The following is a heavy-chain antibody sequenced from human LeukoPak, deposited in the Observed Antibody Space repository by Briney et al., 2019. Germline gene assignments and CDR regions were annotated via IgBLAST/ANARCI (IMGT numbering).Heavy chain of an antibody. V-gene: IGHV4-59*08. CDR2: IYYSGST. CDR3: ARLSVSLGAYDAFDI. CDR1: GGSISSYY. J-gene: IGHJ3*02. D-gene: IGHD3-16*01. Sequence: SSETLSLTCTVSGGSISSYYWSWIRQPPGKGLEWIGYIYYSGSTNYNPSLKSRVTISVDTSKNQFSLKLSSVTAADTAVYYCARLSVSLGAYDAFDIWGQGTMVTVSS.